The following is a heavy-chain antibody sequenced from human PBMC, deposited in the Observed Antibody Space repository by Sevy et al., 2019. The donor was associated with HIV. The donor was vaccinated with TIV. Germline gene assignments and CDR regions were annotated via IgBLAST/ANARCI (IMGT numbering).Heavy chain of an antibody. CDR1: GGSISSYY. CDR2: IYYRGST. D-gene: IGHD2-15*01. CDR3: ARAIAPTVVAATPFFFGWFDP. V-gene: IGHV4-59*01. J-gene: IGHJ5*02. Sequence: SETLSLTCTVSGGSISSYYWSWIRQPPGKGLEWIGYIYYRGSTNYNPSLKSRVTISVDTSKNQFSLKLSSVTAADTAVYYCARAIAPTVVAATPFFFGWFDPWGQGTLVTVSS.